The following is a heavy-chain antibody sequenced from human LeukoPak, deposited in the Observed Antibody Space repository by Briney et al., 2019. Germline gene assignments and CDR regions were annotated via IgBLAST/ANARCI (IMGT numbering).Heavy chain of an antibody. D-gene: IGHD3-10*01. J-gene: IGHJ4*02. V-gene: IGHV3-30*18. CDR3: AKDWGSYFASGSSYFDY. CDR2: LSYDGSSK. CDR1: GCTFSRYG. Sequence: PGVALRLSCGASGCTFSRYGMHWVRQAPGKGLVWVATLSYDGSSKNYADSVKSRFTIFRVNSQNTLYVQMNSLRAEDTAVFYCAKDWGSYFASGSSYFDYWGQGTLVTVSS.